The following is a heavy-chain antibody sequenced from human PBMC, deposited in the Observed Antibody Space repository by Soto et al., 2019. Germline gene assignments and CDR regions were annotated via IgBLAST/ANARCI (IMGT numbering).Heavy chain of an antibody. D-gene: IGHD3-9*01. CDR3: ARHQDVYDILSGPRYDY. Sequence: QVQLVQSGGEVKKPGASVKVSCKASGYTFTSYGISWVRQAPGQGLEWMGWISTYSGHTNYAQKLQGRVTIATDTSTRTAYMGLRSLRSDDTAVYYCARHQDVYDILSGPRYDYWGQGTLVTVSS. J-gene: IGHJ4*02. CDR1: GYTFTSYG. CDR2: ISTYSGHT. V-gene: IGHV1-18*01.